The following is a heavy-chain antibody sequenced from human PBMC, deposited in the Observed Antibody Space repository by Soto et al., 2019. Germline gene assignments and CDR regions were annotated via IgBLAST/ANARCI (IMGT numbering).Heavy chain of an antibody. CDR2: MNPNSGNT. J-gene: IGHJ4*02. D-gene: IGHD3-22*01. V-gene: IGHV1-8*01. Sequence: ASVKVSCKASGYTFTSYDIYWVRQATEQGLEWMGWMNPNSGNTGYAQKFQGRVTMTRNTSISTAYMELSSLRSEDTAVYYCARWSPTYYYDSSGYYLVWGQGTLVTVSS. CDR3: ARWSPTYYYDSSGYYLV. CDR1: GYTFTSYD.